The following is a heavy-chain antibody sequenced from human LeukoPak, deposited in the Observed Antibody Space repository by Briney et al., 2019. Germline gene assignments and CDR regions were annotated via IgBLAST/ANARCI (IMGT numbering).Heavy chain of an antibody. Sequence: SETLSLTCTVSGGSISSGGYYWSWIRQPPGKGLEWIGYIYHSGSTYYNPSFKSRVTISVDRSKNQFSLKLSSVTAADTAVYYCARDREIFGVVATLDHWGQGTLIIVSS. J-gene: IGHJ4*02. V-gene: IGHV4-30-2*01. CDR1: GGSISSGGYY. D-gene: IGHD3-3*01. CDR3: ARDREIFGVVATLDH. CDR2: IYHSGST.